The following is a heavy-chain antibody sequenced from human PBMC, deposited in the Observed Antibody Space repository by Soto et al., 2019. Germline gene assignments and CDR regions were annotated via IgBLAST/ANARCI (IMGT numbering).Heavy chain of an antibody. J-gene: IGHJ4*02. V-gene: IGHV3-9*01. D-gene: IGHD6-19*01. CDR3: VRNTGSGLAVAVFIH. CDR1: GFTFDDYV. CDR2: IDWNGETL. Sequence: EVKLVESGGGLERPGRSLRLSCSASGFTFDDYVMHWVRLVPGRGLEWVAGIDWNGETLAYAGSVKGRFTISRDNAKNALHLRMTSLTDEDTALYYCVRNTGSGLAVAVFIHWGQGTPVTVSS.